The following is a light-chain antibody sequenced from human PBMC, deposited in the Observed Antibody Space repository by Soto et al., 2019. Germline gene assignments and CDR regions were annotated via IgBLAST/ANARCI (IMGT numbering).Light chain of an antibody. CDR3: QQYNNWPLT. CDR2: GAS. CDR1: QSVRDN. J-gene: IGKJ4*01. V-gene: IGKV3-15*01. Sequence: EIVMTQSPATLSVSPGERATLSCRASQSVRDNLAWYQQKPGQASRLLIYGASTRATGIPARFSGSGSGTEFTLTISSLQSEDFAVYCCQQYNNWPLTFGGGTKVEIK.